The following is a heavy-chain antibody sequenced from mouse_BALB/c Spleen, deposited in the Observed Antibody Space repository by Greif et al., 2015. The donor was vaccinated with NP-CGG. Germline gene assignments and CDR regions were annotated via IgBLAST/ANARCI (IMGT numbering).Heavy chain of an antibody. D-gene: IGHD2-1*01. CDR3: ARDGNYYYAMDY. V-gene: IGHV3-6*02. CDR1: GYSITSGYY. J-gene: IGHJ4*01. CDR2: ISYDGSN. Sequence: VQLQQSGPGLVEPSQSLSLTCSVTGYSITSGYYWNWIRQFPGNKLEWMGYISYDGSNNYNPSLKNRISITRDTSKNQFFLKLNAVTTEDTATYYCARDGNYYYAMDYWGQGTSVTVSS.